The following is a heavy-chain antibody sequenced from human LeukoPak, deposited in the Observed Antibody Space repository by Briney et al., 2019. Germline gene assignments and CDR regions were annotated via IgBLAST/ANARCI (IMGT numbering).Heavy chain of an antibody. CDR1: GLTFSNYN. D-gene: IGHD2-15*01. V-gene: IGHV3-21*01. CDR3: ARDGGGGLDY. CDR2: ISISSNYI. Sequence: GGSLRLSCAASGLTFSNYNMNWVRQAPGKGLEWVSCISISSNYIYYPDSVKGRFTISRDNAKNSLYLQMNSLRAEDTAVYYCARDGGGGLDYWGQGTLVTVSS. J-gene: IGHJ4*02.